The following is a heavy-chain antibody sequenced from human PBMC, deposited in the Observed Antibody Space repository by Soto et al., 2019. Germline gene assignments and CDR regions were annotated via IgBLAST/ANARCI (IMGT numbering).Heavy chain of an antibody. V-gene: IGHV3-11*04. CDR3: ARGLYGDPREYFQY. D-gene: IGHD4-17*01. Sequence: QVQLQESGPGLVKPSQTLSLTCTVSGGSISSGGYYWSWIRQAPGKGLEWVSYISSSSSTIYYADSVKGRFTISRDNAKNSLYLQMNSLRAEDTAVYYCARGLYGDPREYFQYWGQGTLVTVSS. CDR1: GGSISSGGYY. J-gene: IGHJ1*01. CDR2: ISSSSSTI.